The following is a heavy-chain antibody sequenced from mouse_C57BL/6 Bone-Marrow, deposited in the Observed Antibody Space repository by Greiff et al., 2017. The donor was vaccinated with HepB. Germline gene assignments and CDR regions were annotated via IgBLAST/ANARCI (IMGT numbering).Heavy chain of an antibody. J-gene: IGHJ4*01. D-gene: IGHD2-2*01. Sequence: QVQLQQSGAELVRPGTSVKVSCKASGYAFTNYLIEWVKQRPGQGLEWIGVINPGSGGTNYNEKFKGKATLTADKSSSTAYMQLSSLTSEDSAVYFCARGYPYSMDYWGQGTSVTVSS. CDR1: GYAFTNYL. V-gene: IGHV1-54*01. CDR3: ARGYPYSMDY. CDR2: INPGSGGT.